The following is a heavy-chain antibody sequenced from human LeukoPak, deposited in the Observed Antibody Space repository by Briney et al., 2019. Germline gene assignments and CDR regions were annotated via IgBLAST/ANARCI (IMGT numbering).Heavy chain of an antibody. D-gene: IGHD3-22*01. V-gene: IGHV3-23*01. Sequence: GGSLRLSCAASGFTFSSYAMSWVRQAPGKGLEWVSAISGSGGSTYYADSVKGRFTISRDNSKNTLYLQMNSLRAEDTAVYYCAKTANYYDSSGYGGFDYWGQGTLVTVSS. CDR3: AKTANYYDSSGYGGFDY. J-gene: IGHJ4*02. CDR2: ISGSGGST. CDR1: GFTFSSYA.